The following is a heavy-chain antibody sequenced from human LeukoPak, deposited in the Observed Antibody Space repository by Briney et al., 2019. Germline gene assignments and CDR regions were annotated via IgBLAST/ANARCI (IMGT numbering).Heavy chain of an antibody. J-gene: IGHJ4*02. CDR2: IYYSGST. Sequence: SEALSLTCTVSGGSISSSSYYWGWIRQPPGKGLEWIGSIYYSGSTYYNPSLKSRVTISVDTSKNQFSLKLSSVTAADTAVYYCARPRRTAMVTSFDYWGQGTLVTVSS. V-gene: IGHV4-39*01. CDR3: ARPRRTAMVTSFDY. CDR1: GGSISSSSYY. D-gene: IGHD5-18*01.